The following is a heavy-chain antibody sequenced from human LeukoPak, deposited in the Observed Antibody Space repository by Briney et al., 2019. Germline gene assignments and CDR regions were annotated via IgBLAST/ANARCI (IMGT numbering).Heavy chain of an antibody. V-gene: IGHV1-69*13. D-gene: IGHD6-19*01. CDR2: IIPIFGTA. Sequence: GASVKVSCKASGGTFSSYAISWVRQAPGQGLEWMGGIIPIFGTANYAQKFQGRVTITADESTSTAYMELSSLRSEDTAVYYCARDLESSGWLHYFDYWGQGTLVTVSS. J-gene: IGHJ4*02. CDR1: GGTFSSYA. CDR3: ARDLESSGWLHYFDY.